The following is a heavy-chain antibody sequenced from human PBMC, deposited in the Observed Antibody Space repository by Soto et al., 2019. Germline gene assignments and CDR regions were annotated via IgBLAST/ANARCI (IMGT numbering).Heavy chain of an antibody. CDR1: GFTFDDYA. V-gene: IGHV3-9*01. D-gene: IGHD6-13*01. J-gene: IGHJ4*02. CDR3: AKGNEYSSSWYQFSLKLSSVTAADTAVYYCARGGWRLIDY. Sequence: EVQLVESGGGLVQPGRSLRLSCATSGFTFDDYAMHWVRQAPGKGLEWVSGISWNSGSIGYADSVKGRFTISRDNAKNSLYLQMNSLRAEDTALYYCAKGNEYSSSWYQFSLKLSSVTAADTAVYYCARGGWRLIDYWGQGTLVTVSS. CDR2: ISWNSGSI.